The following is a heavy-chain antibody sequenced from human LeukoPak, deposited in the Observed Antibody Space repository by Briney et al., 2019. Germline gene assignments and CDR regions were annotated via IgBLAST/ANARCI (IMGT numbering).Heavy chain of an antibody. CDR3: AGLVGRYSSGLYYYYFDY. Sequence: SETLSLTCTASGGFISTYYWSWIRQPPGKGLEWIGFISYSGSTYHNPSLKSRVTISIDKSKNQFFLNLSSVTAADTAVYYCAGLVGRYSSGLYYYYFDYWGQGTLVTVSS. V-gene: IGHV4-59*12. D-gene: IGHD3-22*01. CDR2: ISYSGST. J-gene: IGHJ4*02. CDR1: GGFISTYY.